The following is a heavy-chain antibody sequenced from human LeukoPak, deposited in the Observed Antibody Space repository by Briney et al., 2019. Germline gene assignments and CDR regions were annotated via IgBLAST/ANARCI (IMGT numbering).Heavy chain of an antibody. V-gene: IGHV3-21*01. CDR1: GFSFSDYN. CDR3: AELGITMIGGV. D-gene: IGHD3-10*02. CDR2: ITSTGTYI. Sequence: GGSLRLSCAASGFSFSDYNMNWVRQAPGKALEWVSSITSTGTYIFYGDSVKGRFTISRDNAKNSLYLQMNSLRAEDTAVYYCAELGITMIGGVWGKGTTVTISS. J-gene: IGHJ6*04.